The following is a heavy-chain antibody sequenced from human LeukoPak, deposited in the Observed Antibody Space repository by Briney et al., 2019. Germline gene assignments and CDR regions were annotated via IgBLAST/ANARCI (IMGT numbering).Heavy chain of an antibody. Sequence: PSETLSLTCTVSGGSISTFYWSWIRQRPGKGLEWIGYIYYSGTTNYNPSLKSRVIISVDMSKSQFSLTLSSVTAADTALYYCARHGPLYDIWSAQFYFDYWGQGTLVAVSS. D-gene: IGHD3-3*01. CDR2: IYYSGTT. V-gene: IGHV4-59*08. CDR1: GGSISTFY. J-gene: IGHJ4*02. CDR3: ARHGPLYDIWSAQFYFDY.